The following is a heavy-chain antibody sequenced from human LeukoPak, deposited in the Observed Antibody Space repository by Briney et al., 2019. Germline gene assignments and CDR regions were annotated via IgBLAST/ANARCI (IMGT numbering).Heavy chain of an antibody. CDR2: MNPNSGNA. V-gene: IGHV1-8*01. J-gene: IGHJ4*02. CDR1: GYTFTSYD. D-gene: IGHD5-18*01. Sequence: ASVKVSCKASGYTFTSYDINWVRQATGQGLEWMGWMNPNSGNAGYAQKFQGRVTMTRNTSISTAYMELSNLRPEDTAVYYCARVVHELWSMGGFDYWGQGTLVTVSS. CDR3: ARVVHELWSMGGFDY.